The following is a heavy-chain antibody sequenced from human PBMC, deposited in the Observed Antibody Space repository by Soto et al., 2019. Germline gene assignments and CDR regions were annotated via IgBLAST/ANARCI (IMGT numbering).Heavy chain of an antibody. V-gene: IGHV3-15*01. D-gene: IGHD1-1*01. CDR1: GFTFSNAW. J-gene: IGHJ4*02. CDR2: IKSKTDGGTI. Sequence: PWWSLRLSCAASGFTFSNAWITWVRQAPGKGLEWIGRIKSKTDGGTIYYAAAVKGRFTISRDDSKNTVYLQMNSLKTEDTAVYYCTTTGTIDHWGQGTMVTVSS. CDR3: TTTGTIDH.